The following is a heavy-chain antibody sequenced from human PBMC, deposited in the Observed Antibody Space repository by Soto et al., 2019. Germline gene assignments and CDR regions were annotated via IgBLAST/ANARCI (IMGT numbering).Heavy chain of an antibody. D-gene: IGHD6-13*01. J-gene: IGHJ4*02. V-gene: IGHV5-51*01. CDR2: IYPDDSDT. CDR1: GYDFTSYW. CDR3: ARLFNPGSAAGLDY. Sequence: GESLKISCKGSGYDFTSYWIGWVRQMPGKGLDWMGMIYPDDSDTRYSPSFQGQITISADKSISTAYLQWSSLKASDTATYYCARLFNPGSAAGLDYWGQGALVTVSS.